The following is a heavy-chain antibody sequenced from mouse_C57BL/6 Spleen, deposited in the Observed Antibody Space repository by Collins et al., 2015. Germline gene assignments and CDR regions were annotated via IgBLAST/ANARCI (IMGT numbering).Heavy chain of an antibody. CDR1: GYTFTSYW. D-gene: IGHD1-1*01. CDR2: IHPNSGST. J-gene: IGHJ2*01. CDR3: ARRDYYGSSYIDY. V-gene: IGHV1-64*01. Sequence: QVQLQQPGAELVKPGASVKLSCKASGYTFTSYWMHWVKQRPGQGLEWIGMIHPNSGSTNYNEKFKSKATLTVDKSSSTAYMRLSSLTSEDSAVYYCARRDYYGSSYIDYWGQGTTLTVSS.